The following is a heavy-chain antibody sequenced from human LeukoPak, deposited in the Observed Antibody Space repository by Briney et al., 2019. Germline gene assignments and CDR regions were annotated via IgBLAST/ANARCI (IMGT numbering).Heavy chain of an antibody. Sequence: GGSLRLSRAASGFTFSSYSMNWVRQAPGKGLEWVSSISSSSSYIYYADSVKGRFTISRDNAKNSLYLQMNSLRAEDTAVYYCARDCSSTSCPFDYWGQGTLVTVSS. V-gene: IGHV3-21*01. J-gene: IGHJ4*02. CDR3: ARDCSSTSCPFDY. CDR2: ISSSSSYI. D-gene: IGHD2-2*01. CDR1: GFTFSSYS.